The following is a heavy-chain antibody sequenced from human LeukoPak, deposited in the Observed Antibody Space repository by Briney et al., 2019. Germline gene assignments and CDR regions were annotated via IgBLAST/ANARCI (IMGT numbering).Heavy chain of an antibody. Sequence: ASVKVSCKASGYTFTSYDINWVRQATGQGLEWMGWMNPNSGNTGYEKKFQGRVAMTRDTSISTAYMELSRLRSDDTAVYYCASILGYWGSPGYFDYWGQGTLVTVSS. CDR3: ASILGYWGSPGYFDY. CDR1: GYTFTSYD. J-gene: IGHJ4*02. D-gene: IGHD2-15*01. CDR2: MNPNSGNT. V-gene: IGHV1-8*01.